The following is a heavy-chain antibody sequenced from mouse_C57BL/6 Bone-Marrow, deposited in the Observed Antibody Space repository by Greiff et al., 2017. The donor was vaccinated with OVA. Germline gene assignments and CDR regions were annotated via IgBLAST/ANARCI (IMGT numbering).Heavy chain of an antibody. Sequence: QVQLQQSGAELVKPGASVKLSCKASGYTFTSYWMQWVKQRPGQGLEWIGEIDPSDSYTNYNQKFKGKATLTVDTSSSTAYMQLSSLTSEDSAVYYCARGGTTVVATLEDYWGQGTTLTVSS. CDR2: IDPSDSYT. CDR3: ARGGTTVVATLEDY. J-gene: IGHJ2*01. CDR1: GYTFTSYW. V-gene: IGHV1-50*01. D-gene: IGHD1-1*01.